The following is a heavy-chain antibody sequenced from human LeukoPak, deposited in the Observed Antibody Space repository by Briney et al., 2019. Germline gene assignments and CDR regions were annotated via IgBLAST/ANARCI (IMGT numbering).Heavy chain of an antibody. J-gene: IGHJ5*02. CDR2: ISSSSTTI. Sequence: PGGSLRLSCAASGFTFNTYSMNWVRQAPGKGLEWLSYISSSSTTIYYADSMKGRFTISRDNSKNTLYLQMNSLRAEDTAVYYCARGGTVIDPWGQGTLVTASS. V-gene: IGHV3-48*01. CDR1: GFTFNTYS. CDR3: ARGGTVIDP.